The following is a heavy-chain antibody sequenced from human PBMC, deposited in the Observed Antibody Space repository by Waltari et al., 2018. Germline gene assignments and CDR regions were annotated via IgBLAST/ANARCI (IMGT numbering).Heavy chain of an antibody. CDR2: IYYSGST. V-gene: IGHV4-39*07. CDR1: GGSISISRYL. D-gene: IGHD6-13*01. CDR3: ARVKQQLSNGAEYFQH. Sequence: QLQLPESGPGLVKPSETLSLTCTVSGGSISISRYLCVWIRPPPGKGLEWIGSIYYSGSTYYNPSLKSRVTISVDTSKNQFSLKLSSVTAADTAVYYCARVKQQLSNGAEYFQHWGQGTLVTVSS. J-gene: IGHJ1*01.